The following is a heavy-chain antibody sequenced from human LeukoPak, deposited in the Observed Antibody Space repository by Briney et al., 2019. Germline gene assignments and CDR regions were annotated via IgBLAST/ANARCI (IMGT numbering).Heavy chain of an antibody. Sequence: ASVKVSCKASGYTFTGYYMHWVRQAPGQGLEWMGWINPNSGGTNYAQKFQGRVTMTRDTSISTAYMELSSLRSEDTAIYFCARLPIPGPTSSEPSTPDYWGQGTLVTVSS. V-gene: IGHV1-2*02. D-gene: IGHD6-13*01. CDR1: GYTFTGYY. CDR2: INPNSGGT. J-gene: IGHJ4*02. CDR3: ARLPIPGPTSSEPSTPDY.